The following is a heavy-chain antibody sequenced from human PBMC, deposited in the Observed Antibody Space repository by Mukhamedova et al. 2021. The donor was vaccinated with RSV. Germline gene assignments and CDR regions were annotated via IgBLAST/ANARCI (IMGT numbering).Heavy chain of an antibody. J-gene: IGHJ5*02. V-gene: IGHV1-69*01. CDR3: ARDPLMGGSYYYNCFDP. Sequence: AEYMGGRVTITADESTSTAYMELSSLRSEDTAVYYCARDPLMGGSYYYNCFDPWGQGTLVTVSS. D-gene: IGHD1-26*01.